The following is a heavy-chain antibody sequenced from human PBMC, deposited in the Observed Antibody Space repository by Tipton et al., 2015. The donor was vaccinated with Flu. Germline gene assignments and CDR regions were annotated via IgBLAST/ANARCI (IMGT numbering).Heavy chain of an antibody. V-gene: IGHV3-7*03. D-gene: IGHD3-3*01. Sequence: SLRLSCAASGFTFSSYWMSWVRQAPGKGLEWVANIKQDGSEKYYVDSVKGRFTISRDNAKNSLYLQMNSLRAEDTAVYYCAGRFEEWLSRSPFDYWGQATLVTVSS. CDR1: GFTFSSYW. CDR3: AGRFEEWLSRSPFDY. CDR2: IKQDGSEK. J-gene: IGHJ4*02.